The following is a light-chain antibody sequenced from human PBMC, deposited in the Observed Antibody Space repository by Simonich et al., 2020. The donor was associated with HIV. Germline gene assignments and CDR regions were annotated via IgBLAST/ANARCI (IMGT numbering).Light chain of an antibody. V-gene: IGKV3-15*01. CDR1: QSVSSS. J-gene: IGKJ1*01. Sequence: EIVMTQSPATLSVSPGESATHPCRASQSVSSSLAWYQQKPGQAPRLLISGASTRATGNPARFSGSGSGTEFTLTSGSMQSEDFAVYYCQQYNTWPPWTFGQGTKVEIK. CDR2: GAS. CDR3: QQYNTWPPWT.